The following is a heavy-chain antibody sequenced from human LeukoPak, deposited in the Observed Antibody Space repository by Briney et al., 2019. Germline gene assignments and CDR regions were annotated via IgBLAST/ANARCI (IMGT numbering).Heavy chain of an antibody. V-gene: IGHV1-8*02. Sequence: GASVTVSCTASGYTFTGYYMHWVRQAPGQGLEWMGWINPNSGNTGYAQKFQGRVTMTRNTSISTAYMELSSLRSEDTAVYYCARGRTTTYYYYGMDVWGQGTTVTVSS. J-gene: IGHJ6*02. CDR1: GYTFTGYY. CDR2: INPNSGNT. CDR3: ARGRTTTYYYYGMDV. D-gene: IGHD1-14*01.